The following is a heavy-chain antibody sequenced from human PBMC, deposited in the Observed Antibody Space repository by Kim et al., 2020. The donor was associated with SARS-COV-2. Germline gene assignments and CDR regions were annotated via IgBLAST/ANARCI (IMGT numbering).Heavy chain of an antibody. V-gene: IGHV3-66*01. CDR3: AREPSTYFDY. CDR1: GFTVSTTY. Sequence: GGSLRLSCVVSGFTVSTTYMSWVRQAPGKGLEWVSIIYGGGSTYYADSVKGRFTISRDDSKNTVYLQMNSLRAEDTAVYFCAREPSTYFDYWGQGTLVTVSS. J-gene: IGHJ4*02. CDR2: IYGGGST.